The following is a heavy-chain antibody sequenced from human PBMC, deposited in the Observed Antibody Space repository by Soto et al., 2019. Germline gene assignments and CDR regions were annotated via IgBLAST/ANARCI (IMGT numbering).Heavy chain of an antibody. D-gene: IGHD2-21*02. V-gene: IGHV4-59*01. CDR3: ARLQYTVVTPIDM. Sequence: QVQLQESGPGLVKPSETLSLTCTVPSGSIRTSYWTWIRQFPGKRLEWIAHIHNSGNTNSNPSLKSRVTISMDTSKNQISLRLTSVTAADSARYYVARLQYTVVTPIDMWGQGTMVTVSS. CDR2: IHNSGNT. CDR1: SGSIRTSY. J-gene: IGHJ3*02.